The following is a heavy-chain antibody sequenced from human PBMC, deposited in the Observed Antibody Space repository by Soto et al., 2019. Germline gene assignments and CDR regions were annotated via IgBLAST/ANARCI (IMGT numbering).Heavy chain of an antibody. CDR2: IYYSGST. CDR1: GGSISSYY. D-gene: IGHD6-6*01. Sequence: TLSLTCTVSGGSISSYYWSWIRQPPGKGLEWIGYIYYSGSTNYNPSLKSRVTISVDTSKNQFSLKLSSVTAADTAVYYCASTYSSSSELSYWGQGTLVTVSS. CDR3: ASTYSSSSELSY. J-gene: IGHJ4*02. V-gene: IGHV4-59*08.